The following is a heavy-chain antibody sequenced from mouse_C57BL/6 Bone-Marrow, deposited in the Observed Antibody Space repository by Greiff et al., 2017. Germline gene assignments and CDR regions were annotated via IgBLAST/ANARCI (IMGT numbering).Heavy chain of an antibody. D-gene: IGHD2-4*01. V-gene: IGHV2-6-1*01. Sequence: QVQLKESGPGLVAPSPSLSITCTVSGFSLTSYGVHWVRQPPGKGLEWLVVIWSNGSTTYNSALKSRLSISKDNSKSQVVFKMNSLQTDDTAMYYCARHGYEYGGGAMDYWGQGTSVTVSS. CDR2: IWSNGST. J-gene: IGHJ4*01. CDR1: GFSLTSYG. CDR3: ARHGYEYGGGAMDY.